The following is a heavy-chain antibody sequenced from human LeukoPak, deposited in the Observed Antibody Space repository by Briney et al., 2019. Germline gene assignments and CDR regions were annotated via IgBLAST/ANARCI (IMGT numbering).Heavy chain of an antibody. Sequence: ASVKVSCKASGYTFTSYGISWVRQAPGQGLEWMGWISAYNGNTNYAQKLQGGVTMTTDTSTSTAYMELRSLRSDDTAVYYCARDSYESWYSSSWYHKEDGKKLDYWGQGTLVTVSS. D-gene: IGHD6-13*01. J-gene: IGHJ4*02. CDR1: GYTFTSYG. V-gene: IGHV1-18*01. CDR2: ISAYNGNT. CDR3: ARDSYESWYSSSWYHKEDGKKLDY.